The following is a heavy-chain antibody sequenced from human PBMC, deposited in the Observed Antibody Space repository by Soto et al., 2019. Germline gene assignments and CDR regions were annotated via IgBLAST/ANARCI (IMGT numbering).Heavy chain of an antibody. Sequence: EVQLVESGGGLVQPGRSLRLSCAASGFTFSSYAMHWVRQAPGKGLEYVSAISSNGGSTDYANSVKGRFTTSRDNSKNTLYLQMGSLRAKDMAVYYCARGPGYYFDYWGQGTLVTVSS. CDR1: GFTFSSYA. CDR2: ISSNGGST. CDR3: ARGPGYYFDY. V-gene: IGHV3-64*01. J-gene: IGHJ4*02.